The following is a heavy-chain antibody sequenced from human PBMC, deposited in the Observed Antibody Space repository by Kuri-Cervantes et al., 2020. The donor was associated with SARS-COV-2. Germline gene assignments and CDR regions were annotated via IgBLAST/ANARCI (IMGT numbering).Heavy chain of an antibody. CDR1: GFTFTSYY. CDR2: INPSGGST. V-gene: IGHV1-46*01. Sequence: GESLKISCAASGFTFTSYYMHWVRQAPGQGLEWMGIINPSGGSTSYAQKFQGRVTMTRDTSTSTVYMELSSLRSEDTAVYYCARGGIVVVPAASSLNWFDPWGQGTLVTVSS. CDR3: ARGGIVVVPAASSLNWFDP. J-gene: IGHJ5*02. D-gene: IGHD2-2*01.